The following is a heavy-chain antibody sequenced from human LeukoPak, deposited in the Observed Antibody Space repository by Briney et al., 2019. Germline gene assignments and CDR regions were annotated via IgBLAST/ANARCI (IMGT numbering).Heavy chain of an antibody. J-gene: IGHJ4*02. D-gene: IGHD5-12*01. CDR3: AKDRTPDSGYDTDS. CDR2: IWPSGDKT. Sequence: PGGSLRLSCAASGFTFSIYSMNWVRRAPGKGLEWVSVIWPSGDKTFYANSVKGRFTISRDNSRNTLFLQMDSLRAEDTAVYFCAKDRTPDSGYDTDSWGQGILVTVSS. CDR1: GFTFSIYS. V-gene: IGHV3-23*01.